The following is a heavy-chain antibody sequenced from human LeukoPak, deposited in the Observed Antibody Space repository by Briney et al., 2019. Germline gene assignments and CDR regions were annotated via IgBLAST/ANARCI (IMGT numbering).Heavy chain of an antibody. D-gene: IGHD3-22*01. J-gene: IGHJ4*02. CDR1: GFTFSSYA. Sequence: PGRSLRLSCLASGFTFSSYAMHWVRQAPGKGLEWVAVMSYDGNNRYYTDSVKGRFTISRDNSKNTLYLQMNSLRAEDTAVYYCASPGGEYDSSGYYRYWGQGTLVTVSS. CDR3: ASPGGEYDSSGYYRY. V-gene: IGHV3-30*03. CDR2: MSYDGNNR.